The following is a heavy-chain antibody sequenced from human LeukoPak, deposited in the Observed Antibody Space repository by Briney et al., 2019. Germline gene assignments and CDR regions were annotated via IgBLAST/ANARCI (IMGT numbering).Heavy chain of an antibody. V-gene: IGHV1-69*01. Sequence: ASVKVSCKASGGTFSSYAISWVRQAPGQGLEWMGGIIPIFGTANYAQKFQGRVTITADESTSTAYMELSSLRSEDTAVYYCARVGDASGYSYGYFDYRGQGTLVTVSS. CDR2: IIPIFGTA. D-gene: IGHD5-18*01. CDR1: GGTFSSYA. CDR3: ARVGDASGYSYGYFDY. J-gene: IGHJ4*02.